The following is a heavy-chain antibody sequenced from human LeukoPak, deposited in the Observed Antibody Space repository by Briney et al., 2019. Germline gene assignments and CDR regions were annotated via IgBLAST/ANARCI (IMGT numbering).Heavy chain of an antibody. CDR2: ISSSSSTI. CDR1: GFTFSSYS. D-gene: IGHD1-26*01. Sequence: GGSLRLSCAASGFTFSSYSMNWVRQAPGKGLEWVSYISSSSSTIYYADSVKGRFTISRDNAKNPLYLQMNSLRDEDTAVYYCARGVWEFDYWGQGTLVTVSS. CDR3: ARGVWEFDY. V-gene: IGHV3-48*02. J-gene: IGHJ4*02.